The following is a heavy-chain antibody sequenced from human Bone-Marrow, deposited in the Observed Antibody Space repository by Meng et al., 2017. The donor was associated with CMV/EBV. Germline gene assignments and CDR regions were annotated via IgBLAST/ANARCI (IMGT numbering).Heavy chain of an antibody. CDR2: IYYSGST. Sequence: SETLSLTCTVAGGSISSSSYYWGWIRQPPGKGLEWIGSIYYSGSTYYNPSLKSRVTISVDTSKNQFSLKLSSVTAADTAVYYCARDNGGYYDFWSGYYYFDYWGQGTTVTVSS. CDR1: GGSISSSSYY. V-gene: IGHV4-39*07. D-gene: IGHD3-3*01. J-gene: IGHJ4*03. CDR3: ARDNGGYYDFWSGYYYFDY.